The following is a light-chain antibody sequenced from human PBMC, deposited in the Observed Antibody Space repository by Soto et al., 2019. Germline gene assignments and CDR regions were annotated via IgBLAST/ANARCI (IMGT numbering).Light chain of an antibody. V-gene: IGKV1-27*01. J-gene: IGKJ1*01. Sequence: DIQMTQSPSSLFASVGHRLSITCRASQGISNYLAWYQQKPGKVPKLLXYAASTLQSGVPSRFSGSGSGTDFTLTISSLQPDDFAKYYCQQYHNDSPWTFGQGTKVDIK. CDR3: QQYHNDSPWT. CDR2: AAS. CDR1: QGISNY.